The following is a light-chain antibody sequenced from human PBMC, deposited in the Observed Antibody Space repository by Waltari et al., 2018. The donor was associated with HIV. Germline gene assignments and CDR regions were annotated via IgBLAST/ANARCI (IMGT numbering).Light chain of an antibody. V-gene: IGLV6-57*01. CDR1: SGSIASNY. J-gene: IGLJ2*01. CDR2: EDN. Sequence: NFMLTQPHSVSESPGKTVTISCTRSSGSIASNYVPWFQQRPGSSPTTVIFEDNRRPSGVPDRFSGSIDMSSNSASLTISGLKTDDEADYYCQSCDSSSVVFGGGTKLTVL. CDR3: QSCDSSSVV.